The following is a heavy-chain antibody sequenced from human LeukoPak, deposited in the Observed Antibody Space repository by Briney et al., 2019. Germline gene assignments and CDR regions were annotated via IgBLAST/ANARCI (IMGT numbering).Heavy chain of an antibody. CDR3: ARYSSSCYDI. D-gene: IGHD6-13*01. CDR1: GYSISSTNW. J-gene: IGHJ3*02. Sequence: PSDTLSLTCAVSGYSISSTNWGWIRQPPGKGLEWIGYIYYSGSTYYNPSLKSRVTMSVDTSKNQFSLKLSSVTAVDTAVYYCARYSSSCYDIWGQGTMVTVSS. V-gene: IGHV4-28*01. CDR2: IYYSGST.